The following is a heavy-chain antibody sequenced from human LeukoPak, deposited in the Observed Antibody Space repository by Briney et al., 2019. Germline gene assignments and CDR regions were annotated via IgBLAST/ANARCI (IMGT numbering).Heavy chain of an antibody. J-gene: IGHJ4*02. V-gene: IGHV4-59*01. Sequence: PSETLSLTCIVSGDSISSYFWSWIRLPPGRGLEWIGYIYDSGSTNYNPSLSSRVTMSVDTSKNQFSLKLTSVTAADTAVYYCARGGHNVYDPLDYWGQGTQVTVSS. CDR1: GDSISSYF. D-gene: IGHD5/OR15-5a*01. CDR3: ARGGHNVYDPLDY. CDR2: IYDSGST.